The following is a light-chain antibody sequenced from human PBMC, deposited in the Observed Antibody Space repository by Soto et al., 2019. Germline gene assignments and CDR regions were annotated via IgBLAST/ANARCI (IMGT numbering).Light chain of an antibody. V-gene: IGLV4-69*01. CDR3: QTWGTGIQV. CDR1: SGHSSDA. J-gene: IGLJ1*01. Sequence: QLVLTQSPSASASLGASVKLSCTLSSGHSSDAIAWHQQQPEKGPRYLMKLNSDGSHSKGDGIPDRFSGSSSGAERYLTISSLQSEDEADYYCQTWGTGIQVFGTGTKVTVL. CDR2: LNSDGSH.